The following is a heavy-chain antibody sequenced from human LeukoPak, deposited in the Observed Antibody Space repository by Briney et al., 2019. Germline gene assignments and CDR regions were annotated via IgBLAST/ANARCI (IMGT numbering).Heavy chain of an antibody. J-gene: IGHJ3*02. V-gene: IGHV3-15*01. D-gene: IGHD6-19*01. CDR2: IKSKADGLTT. Sequence: PGGSLRLSCAASGFTFKYAWMNWVRQAPGQGLEWVGRIKSKADGLTTDYGAPVRGRFTISRDDSQNTLFLQMNTLETEDTAVYYCASSSDWHDAFDIWGQGTVVPVSS. CDR1: GFTFKYAW. CDR3: ASSSDWHDAFDI.